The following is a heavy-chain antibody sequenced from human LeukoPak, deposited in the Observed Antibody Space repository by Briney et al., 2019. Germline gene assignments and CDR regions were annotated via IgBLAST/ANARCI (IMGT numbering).Heavy chain of an antibody. V-gene: IGHV4-39*02. CDR3: ARDDFWSGYYRDYYDSSGYGLGGF. Sequence: SETLSLTCTVSGGSISSSSYYWGWIRQPPGKGLERIGSIYYSGSTYYNPSLKSRVTISVDTSKNQFSLKLSSVTAADTAVYYCARDDFWSGYYRDYYDSSGYGLGGFWGQGTLVTVSS. CDR2: IYYSGST. D-gene: IGHD3-22*01. J-gene: IGHJ4*02. CDR1: GGSISSSSYY.